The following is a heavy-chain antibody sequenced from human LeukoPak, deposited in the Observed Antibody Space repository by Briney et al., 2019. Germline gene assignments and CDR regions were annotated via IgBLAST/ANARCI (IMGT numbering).Heavy chain of an antibody. CDR3: ARELPREVTLDC. Sequence: PGGSLRLSCAASGFTLTSYEMHWVRQAPGKGLVWVSRISSDGSRADYADSVKGRFTISRDNAKNTLYLQMNSLRAEDTAIYYCARELPREVTLDCWGQGTLVTVSS. J-gene: IGHJ4*02. CDR2: ISSDGSRA. CDR1: GFTLTSYE. V-gene: IGHV3-74*01. D-gene: IGHD2-21*02.